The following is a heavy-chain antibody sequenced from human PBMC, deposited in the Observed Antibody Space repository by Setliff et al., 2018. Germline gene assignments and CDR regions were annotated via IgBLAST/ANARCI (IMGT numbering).Heavy chain of an antibody. Sequence: ASVKVSCKASGYTFSDYGITWVRQAPGQGLEWMGWISAYTGNAYYAHKLQDRVTMTTDTSTGTAYMELRSLTADDTAVYYCSRVVRYCATTICQSLSGDEYWGQGIQVTGSS. CDR2: ISAYTGNA. V-gene: IGHV1-18*01. J-gene: IGHJ4*02. D-gene: IGHD2-2*01. CDR1: GYTFSDYG. CDR3: SRVVRYCATTICQSLSGDEY.